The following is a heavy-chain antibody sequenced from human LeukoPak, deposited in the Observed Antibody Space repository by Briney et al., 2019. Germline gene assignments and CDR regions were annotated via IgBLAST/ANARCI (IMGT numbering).Heavy chain of an antibody. CDR3: ARSVSSSWEGWFDP. D-gene: IGHD6-13*01. CDR1: GGSISSSSYY. Sequence: MPSETLSLTCTVSGGSISSSSYYWGWIRQPPGKGLEWIGCIYYSGSTYYNPSLKSRVTISVDTSKNQFSLKLSSVTAADTAVYYCARSVSSSWEGWFDPWGQGTLVTVSS. CDR2: IYYSGST. J-gene: IGHJ5*02. V-gene: IGHV4-39*01.